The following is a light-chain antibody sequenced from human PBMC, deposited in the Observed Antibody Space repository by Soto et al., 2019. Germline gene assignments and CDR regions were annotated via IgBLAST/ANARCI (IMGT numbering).Light chain of an antibody. J-gene: IGLJ7*01. CDR3: VTWASSLSDGAV. V-gene: IGLV1-51*02. CDR2: ENN. Sequence: QSVLTQPPSVSAAPGQKVTISCSGSYSNIGHNYVSWYQQLPGTAPRLLIYENNRRPSGIPDRFSGSKSGTSATLYSTGRQTGDEADYYCVTWASSLSDGAVFGGGTQLTVL. CDR1: YSNIGHNY.